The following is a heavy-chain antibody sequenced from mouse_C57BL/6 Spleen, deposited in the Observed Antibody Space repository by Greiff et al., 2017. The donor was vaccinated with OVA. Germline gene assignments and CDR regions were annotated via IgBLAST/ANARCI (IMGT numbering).Heavy chain of an antibody. V-gene: IGHV1-82*01. D-gene: IGHD2-1*01. CDR2: IYPGDGDT. Sequence: QVQLQQSGPELVKPGASVKISCKASGYAFSSSWMNWVKQRPGKGLEWIGRIYPGDGDTNYNGKFKGKATLTADKSSSTAYMQLSSLTSEYSAVYFCARMFYYGPSYWGQGTTLTVSS. CDR3: ARMFYYGPSY. CDR1: GYAFSSSW. J-gene: IGHJ2*01.